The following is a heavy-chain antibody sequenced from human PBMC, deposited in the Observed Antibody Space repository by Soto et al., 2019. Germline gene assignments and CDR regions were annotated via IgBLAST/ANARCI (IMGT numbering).Heavy chain of an antibody. Sequence: SETLSLTCTVSGGSISRSNYYWGWIRQPPGKGLEWIGSIYYSGSTYYNPPLKSRVTISVDTSKNQFSLKLSSVTAADTAVYYCARPLISDYNWFDPWGQGTLVTVSS. J-gene: IGHJ5*02. CDR1: GGSISRSNYY. CDR3: ARPLISDYNWFDP. D-gene: IGHD2-21*02. V-gene: IGHV4-39*01. CDR2: IYYSGST.